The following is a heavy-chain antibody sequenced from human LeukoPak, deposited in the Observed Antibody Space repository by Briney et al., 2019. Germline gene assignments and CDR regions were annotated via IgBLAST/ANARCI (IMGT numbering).Heavy chain of an antibody. CDR3: ARGSQLWYSSFDY. D-gene: IGHD5-18*01. CDR1: GGSISSYY. V-gene: IGHV4-59*01. J-gene: IGHJ4*02. CDR2: IYYSGST. Sequence: SETLSLTCTVSGGSISSYYWGWIRQPPGKGLEWIGYIYYSGSTNYNPSLKSRVTISVDTSKNQFSLKLSSVTAADTAVYYCARGSQLWYSSFDYWGQGTLVTVSS.